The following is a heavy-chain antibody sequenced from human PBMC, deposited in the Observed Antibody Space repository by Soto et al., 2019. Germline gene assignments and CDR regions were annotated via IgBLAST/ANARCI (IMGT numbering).Heavy chain of an antibody. V-gene: IGHV3-53*01. CDR1: GFSVSNNY. Sequence: EVQLVESGGGLIQPGGSLRLSCAASGFSVSNNYMAWVRQAPGKGLEWVSVLYSGGNTYYADSVKGRFTISRDISENTLYLHMNSLRAEDTAVYYCARGRNPRYHGMDVWGQGTTVTVSS. CDR3: ARGRNPRYHGMDV. CDR2: LYSGGNT. D-gene: IGHD2-2*01. J-gene: IGHJ6*02.